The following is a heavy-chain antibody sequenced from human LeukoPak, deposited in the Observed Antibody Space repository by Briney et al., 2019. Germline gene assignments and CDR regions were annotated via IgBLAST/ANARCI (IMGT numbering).Heavy chain of an antibody. J-gene: IGHJ3*02. CDR3: ARGWASSRRKAFDI. CDR2: INQDGSEK. Sequence: GGSLRLSCAASGFTFSSYWMNWLRQAPGKGLEWVANINQDGSEKFYVDSVKGRFTISRDNAKNSLYLQLNSLRAEDTAVYYCARGWASSRRKAFDIWGLGTMVTVSS. CDR1: GFTFSSYW. V-gene: IGHV3-7*03. D-gene: IGHD3-16*01.